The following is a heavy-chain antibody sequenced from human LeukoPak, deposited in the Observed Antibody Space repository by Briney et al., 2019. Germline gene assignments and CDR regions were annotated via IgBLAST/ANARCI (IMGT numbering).Heavy chain of an antibody. J-gene: IGHJ4*02. CDR1: GFTFSSYE. CDR3: AKGGSGSYWLSMDY. D-gene: IGHD1-26*01. CDR2: ISSSGSTI. Sequence: GGSLRLSCAASGFTFSSYEMNWVRQAPGKGLEWVSYISSSGSTIYYADSVKGRFTTSRDNAKNSLYLQMNSLRAEDTALYYCAKGGSGSYWLSMDYWGQGTLVTVSS. V-gene: IGHV3-48*03.